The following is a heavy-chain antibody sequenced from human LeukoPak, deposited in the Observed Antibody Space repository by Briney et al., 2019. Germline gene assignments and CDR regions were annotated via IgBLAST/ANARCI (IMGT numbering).Heavy chain of an antibody. CDR1: GGSISSYY. Sequence: SETLSLTCTVSGGSISSYYWSWIRQPPGKGLEWIGYIYYSGSTNYNPSLKSRVTISVDTSKNQFSLKLSSVTAADTAVYYCARDLRHSSGWTHWWFDPWGQGTLVTVSS. CDR2: IYYSGST. D-gene: IGHD6-19*01. CDR3: ARDLRHSSGWTHWWFDP. J-gene: IGHJ5*02. V-gene: IGHV4-59*01.